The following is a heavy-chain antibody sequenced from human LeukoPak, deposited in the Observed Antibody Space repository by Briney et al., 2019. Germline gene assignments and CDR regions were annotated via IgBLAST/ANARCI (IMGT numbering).Heavy chain of an antibody. V-gene: IGHV4-34*01. CDR2: INHSGST. D-gene: IGHD5-18*01. Sequence: PSETLSLTCAVYGGSFSGYYWSWIRQPPGEGLEWIGEINHSGSTNYNPSLKSRVTISVDTSKNQFSLKLSSVTAADTALYYCARVRRYSYGYTAYYFDYWGQGTLVTVSS. J-gene: IGHJ4*02. CDR3: ARVRRYSYGYTAYYFDY. CDR1: GGSFSGYY.